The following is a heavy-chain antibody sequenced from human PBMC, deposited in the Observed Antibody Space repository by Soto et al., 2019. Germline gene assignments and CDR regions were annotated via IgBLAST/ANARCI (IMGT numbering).Heavy chain of an antibody. V-gene: IGHV5-51*01. CDR1: GYSFTSYW. D-gene: IGHD3-22*01. CDR2: IYPGDSDT. CDR3: ARYRVEYYYDSSGFGGMDV. J-gene: IGHJ6*02. Sequence: GESLKISCKGSGYSFTSYWIGWVRQMPGKGLEWMGIIYPGDSDTRYSPSFQGQVTISADKSISTAYLQWSSLKASDTAMYYCARYRVEYYYDSSGFGGMDVWGQGTTVTV.